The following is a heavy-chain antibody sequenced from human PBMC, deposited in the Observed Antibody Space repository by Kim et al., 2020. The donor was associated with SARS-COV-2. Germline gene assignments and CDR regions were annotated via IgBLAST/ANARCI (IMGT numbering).Heavy chain of an antibody. Sequence: GGSLRLSCAASGFTFSSYAMSWVRQAPGKGLEWVSAIGGSGGSTYYADSVKGRFTISRDNSKNTLYLQMNSLRAEDTAVYYCAKDVAVAGEGLFDYWGQGTLVTVSS. J-gene: IGHJ4*02. CDR3: AKDVAVAGEGLFDY. CDR2: IGGSGGST. CDR1: GFTFSSYA. V-gene: IGHV3-23*01. D-gene: IGHD6-19*01.